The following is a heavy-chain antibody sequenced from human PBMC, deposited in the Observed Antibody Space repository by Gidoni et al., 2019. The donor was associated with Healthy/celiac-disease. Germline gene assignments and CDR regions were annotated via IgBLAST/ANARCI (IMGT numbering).Heavy chain of an antibody. Sequence: DGLEWIGEINHSGSTNYNPSLKSRVTISVDTSKNQFSLKLSSVTAADTAVYYCARGDGYYRRTPEIGGYWGQGTLVTVSS. V-gene: IGHV4-34*01. J-gene: IGHJ4*02. CDR3: ARGDGYYRRTPEIGGY. D-gene: IGHD3-22*01. CDR2: INHSGST.